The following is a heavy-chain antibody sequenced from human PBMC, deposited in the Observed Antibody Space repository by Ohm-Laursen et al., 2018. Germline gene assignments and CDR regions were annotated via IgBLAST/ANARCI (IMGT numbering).Heavy chain of an antibody. CDR1: GFTFSTYF. V-gene: IGHV3-23*01. Sequence: SLRLSCAASGFTFSTYFMSWVRQAPGKGLEWVSAIHGGGVKTFYADSVKGRFTISRDNAKNSLYLQMNSLRAEDTAVYYCARVGGGLLDYWGQGTLVTVSS. CDR2: IHGGGVKT. D-gene: IGHD3-10*01. CDR3: ARVGGGLLDY. J-gene: IGHJ4*02.